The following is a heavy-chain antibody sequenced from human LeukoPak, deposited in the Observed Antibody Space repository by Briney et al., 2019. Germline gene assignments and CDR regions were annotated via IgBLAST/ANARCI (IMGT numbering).Heavy chain of an antibody. J-gene: IGHJ4*02. D-gene: IGHD1-26*01. Sequence: PGGSLRLSCAASGFTFSSYAMSWVRQAPGKGLEWVSVISYDGSDKHYADSVQGRFTISRDNSKNTLYLQMNSLRAEDTAVYYCASVMYSYGPIDYWGQGTLVTVSS. V-gene: IGHV3-30-3*01. CDR3: ASVMYSYGPIDY. CDR2: ISYDGSDK. CDR1: GFTFSSYA.